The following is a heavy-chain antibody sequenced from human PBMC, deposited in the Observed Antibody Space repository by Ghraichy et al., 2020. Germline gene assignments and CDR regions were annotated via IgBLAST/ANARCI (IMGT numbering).Heavy chain of an antibody. V-gene: IGHV3-21*01. CDR2: ISSSGGYI. Sequence: GGSLRLSCAASGFTFSTCSMVWVRQAPGKGLEWVSSISSSGGYIYYADSVKGRFTISRDNAKNSLYLQMNSLRAEDTAVYSCARIAVSGTWYFDLWGRGTLVTVSS. CDR1: GFTFSTCS. D-gene: IGHD6-19*01. J-gene: IGHJ2*01. CDR3: ARIAVSGTWYFDL.